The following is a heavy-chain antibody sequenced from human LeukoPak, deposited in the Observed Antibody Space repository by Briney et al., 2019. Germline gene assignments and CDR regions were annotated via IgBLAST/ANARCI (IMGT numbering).Heavy chain of an antibody. Sequence: RTGGSLRLSCAASGFSFSVYWMSWVRQTPGKGLQWVANIKQDGSDKNYVDSVRGRFTISRDNAKNSLFLQMNGLRAEDPATYYCARDEGVPTNSRFHYWGQGTLVTVSS. V-gene: IGHV3-7*01. CDR2: IKQDGSDK. CDR1: GFSFSVYW. CDR3: ARDEGVPTNSRFHY. D-gene: IGHD3-10*01. J-gene: IGHJ4*02.